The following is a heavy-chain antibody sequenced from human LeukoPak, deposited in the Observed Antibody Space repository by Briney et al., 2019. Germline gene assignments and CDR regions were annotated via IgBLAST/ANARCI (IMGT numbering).Heavy chain of an antibody. Sequence: ASVKVSCKASGGTFSSYAISWVRQAPGQGLEWMGGFIPIFGTANYAQKFQGRVTITTDESTSTAYMELSSLRSEDTAVYYCARAPRYNWNYGYYFDYWGQGTLVTVSS. V-gene: IGHV1-69*05. D-gene: IGHD1-7*01. J-gene: IGHJ4*02. CDR2: FIPIFGTA. CDR3: ARAPRYNWNYGYYFDY. CDR1: GGTFSSYA.